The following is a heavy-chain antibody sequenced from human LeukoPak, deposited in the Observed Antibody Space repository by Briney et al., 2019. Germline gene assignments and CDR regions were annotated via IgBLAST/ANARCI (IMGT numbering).Heavy chain of an antibody. CDR2: IYHSGST. V-gene: IGHV4-30-2*01. D-gene: IGHD3-16*02. CDR3: ARSHDHLWGNYPDY. Sequence: SQTLSLTCAVSGGSISSGGYSWSWIRQPPGKGLEWIGYIYHSGSTYYIPSLKSRVTLSVDKSKNQFSLRLNSVTAADTAMYYCARSHDHLWGNYPDYWGQGTLVTVSS. CDR1: GGSISSGGYS. J-gene: IGHJ4*02.